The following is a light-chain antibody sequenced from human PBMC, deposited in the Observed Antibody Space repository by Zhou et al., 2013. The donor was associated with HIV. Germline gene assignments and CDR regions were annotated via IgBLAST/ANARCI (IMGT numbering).Light chain of an antibody. V-gene: IGKV3-15*01. Sequence: EIVMTQSPATLSVSPGERATLSCRASQSISSNLAWYQQKRGQAPSLLIYGASTRATGIPARFSGSGSGTEFTLTISTMQSEDFTIYYCQQYNTWPYTFGQGTKLEDQT. CDR2: GAS. CDR3: QQYNTWPYT. CDR1: QSISSN. J-gene: IGKJ2*01.